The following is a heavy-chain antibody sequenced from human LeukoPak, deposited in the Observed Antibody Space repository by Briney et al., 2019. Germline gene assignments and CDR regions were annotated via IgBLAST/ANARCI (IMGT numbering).Heavy chain of an antibody. CDR2: INHSGST. V-gene: IGHV4-34*01. CDR3: ARGRLYYDSSGYCLYWVVYFDY. CDR1: GGSFSGYY. D-gene: IGHD3-22*01. Sequence: PSETLSLTCAVYGGSFSGYYWSWIRQPPGKGLEWIGEINHSGSTNYNPSLKSRVTISVDTSKNQFSLKLSSVTAADTSVYYCARGRLYYDSSGYCLYWVVYFDYWGQGTLVTVSS. J-gene: IGHJ4*02.